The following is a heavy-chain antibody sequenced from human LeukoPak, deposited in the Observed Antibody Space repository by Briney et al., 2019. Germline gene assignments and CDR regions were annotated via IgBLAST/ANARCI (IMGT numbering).Heavy chain of an antibody. V-gene: IGHV1-46*01. CDR2: INPGGGST. CDR3: ARDDGDYFDY. Sequence: ASVKVSCEASGYTFTSYYMHWVRQAPGQGLEWMGIINPGGGSTSYAQKFQGRVTMTRDTSTSTVYMELSSLRSEDTAVYYCARDDGDYFDYWGQGTLVTVSS. D-gene: IGHD4-17*01. J-gene: IGHJ4*02. CDR1: GYTFTSYY.